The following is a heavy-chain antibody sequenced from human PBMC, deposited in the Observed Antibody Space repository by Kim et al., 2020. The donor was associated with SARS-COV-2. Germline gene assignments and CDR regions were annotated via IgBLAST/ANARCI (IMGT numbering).Heavy chain of an antibody. CDR2: ISWNSGSI. CDR3: AKGGVANWGARGWYRDYFDY. CDR1: GFTFDDYA. J-gene: IGHJ4*02. V-gene: IGHV3-9*01. D-gene: IGHD6-19*01. Sequence: GGSLRLSFAASGFTFDDYAMHWVRQAPGKGLEWVSGISWNSGSIGYADSVKGRFTISRDNAKNSLYLQMNSLRAEDTALYYCAKGGVANWGARGWYRDYFDYWGQGTLVTVSS.